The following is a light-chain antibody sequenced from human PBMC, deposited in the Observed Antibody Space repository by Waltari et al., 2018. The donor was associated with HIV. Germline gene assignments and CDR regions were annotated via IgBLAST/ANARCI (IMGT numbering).Light chain of an antibody. CDR2: SNN. CDR3: AAWDDSLSAWV. J-gene: IGLJ3*02. CDR1: SSNIGRNT. V-gene: IGLV1-44*01. Sequence: QSVLTQPPSASGTPGQRVTISCSGSSSNIGRNTVNWFQQLPGTAPQLLIYSNNQRPSGVPALLSGSKSDTSASLAISGLQSEDEADYYCAAWDDSLSAWVFGGGTKLAVL.